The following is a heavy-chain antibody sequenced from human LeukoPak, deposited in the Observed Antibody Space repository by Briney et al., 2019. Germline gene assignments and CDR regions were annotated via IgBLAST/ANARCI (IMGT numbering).Heavy chain of an antibody. CDR3: ARGRGHFDWLFTPDY. CDR2: IYHSGST. Sequence: SETLSLTCTVSGYSISSGYYWGWIRQPPGKGLGWIGSIYHSGSTYYNPSLKSRVTISVDTSKNQFSLKLSSVTAADTAVYYCARGRGHFDWLFTPDYWGQGTLVTVSS. J-gene: IGHJ4*02. CDR1: GYSISSGYY. D-gene: IGHD3-9*01. V-gene: IGHV4-38-2*02.